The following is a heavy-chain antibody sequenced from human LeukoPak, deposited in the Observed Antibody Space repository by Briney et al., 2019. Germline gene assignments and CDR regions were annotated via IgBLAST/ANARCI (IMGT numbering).Heavy chain of an antibody. J-gene: IGHJ5*02. Sequence: SETLSLTCIVSGGSISTSSYYWGWIRQPPGKGLEWIGSSYYHGITYYKPPLKSRVTIPVDTSKNQFSLKLTSVTAADTAVYYCASSSTVPNWFGPWGQGTLVSVSS. CDR2: SYYHGIT. V-gene: IGHV4-39*01. D-gene: IGHD4-11*01. CDR1: GGSISTSSYY. CDR3: ASSSTVPNWFGP.